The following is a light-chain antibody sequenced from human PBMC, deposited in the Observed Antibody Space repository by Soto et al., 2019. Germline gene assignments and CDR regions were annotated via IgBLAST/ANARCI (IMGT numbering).Light chain of an antibody. V-gene: IGKV3-11*01. CDR1: QSVSSN. CDR2: DAS. J-gene: IGKJ4*01. Sequence: EIVLTQSPGTLSFSLGERATLSCRASQSVSSNLAWYQQKPGQAPRLLIYDASNRATGIPARFSGSGSGTDFTLTISSLEPEDFAVYYCQQRSNWPPALTFGGGTKVDIK. CDR3: QQRSNWPPALT.